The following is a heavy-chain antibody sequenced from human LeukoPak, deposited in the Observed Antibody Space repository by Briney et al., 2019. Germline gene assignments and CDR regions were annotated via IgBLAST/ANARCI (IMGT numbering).Heavy chain of an antibody. CDR1: GFTFSSYA. CDR2: ISGSAGST. J-gene: IGHJ6*02. Sequence: GGSLRLSCAASGFTFSSYAMNWVRQAPGKGLEWVSGISGSAGSTYYADSVKGRFSISRDNSKNSLYLQMNNLRAEDTAVYYCAKGGRSDIKYGMDVWGQGTTVTVSS. D-gene: IGHD3-3*01. V-gene: IGHV3-23*01. CDR3: AKGGRSDIKYGMDV.